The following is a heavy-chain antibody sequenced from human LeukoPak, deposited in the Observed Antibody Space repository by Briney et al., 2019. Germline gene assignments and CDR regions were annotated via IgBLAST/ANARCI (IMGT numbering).Heavy chain of an antibody. J-gene: IGHJ4*02. V-gene: IGHV3-73*01. CDR2: IRSKANSYAT. CDR1: GFTSSGSA. D-gene: IGHD6-13*01. Sequence: GGSLRLSCAASGFTSSGSAMHWVRQASGKGLEWVGRIRSKANSYATAYAASVKGRFTISRDDSKNTAYLQMNSLKTEDTAVYFCTSRGPTAAAPDYWGQGTLVTVSS. CDR3: TSRGPTAAAPDY.